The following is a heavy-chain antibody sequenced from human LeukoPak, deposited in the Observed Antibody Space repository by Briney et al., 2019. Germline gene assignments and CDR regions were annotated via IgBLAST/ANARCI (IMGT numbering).Heavy chain of an antibody. CDR2: INPTHGGT. Sequence: ASVKVSCKASGYIFTGYYMHWVRQAPGQGLEWMGWINPTHGGTNFAQKFQGRVTMTRDTSITTAYMELSRLTSDDTAMYYCAIVTTADGYWGQGTPLTVSS. CDR3: AIVTTADGY. J-gene: IGHJ4*02. D-gene: IGHD4-17*01. CDR1: GYIFTGYY. V-gene: IGHV1-2*02.